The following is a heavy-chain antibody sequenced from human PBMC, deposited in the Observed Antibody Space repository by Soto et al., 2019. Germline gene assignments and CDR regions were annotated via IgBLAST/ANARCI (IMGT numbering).Heavy chain of an antibody. CDR3: GRVIEGATRHTDFAS. CDR1: GVSIHNIDSF. J-gene: IGHJ5*01. CDR2: VYYSGGA. V-gene: IGHV4-39*01. Sequence: SETLSLTCSVSGVSIHNIDSFWAWNRQPPWKGLEFIGSVYYSGGANYNPSLKSRVTISVDTSKNQFSLTLNSVTAADTAVYYCGRVIEGATRHTDFASWGQGTLVTVFS.